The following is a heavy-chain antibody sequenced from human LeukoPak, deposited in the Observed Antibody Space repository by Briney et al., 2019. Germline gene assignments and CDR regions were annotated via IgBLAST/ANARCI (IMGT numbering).Heavy chain of an antibody. V-gene: IGHV1-18*01. CDR2: ISAYNGNT. J-gene: IGHJ6*03. CDR3: AVGDPYYYYMDV. D-gene: IGHD3-10*01. Sequence: ASVKVSCKTSGYTFTSYGISWVRQAPGQGLEWMGWISAYNGNTNYAQKLQGRVTMTTDTSTSTAYMELRSLRSDDTAVYYCAVGDPYYYYMDVWGKGTTVTVSS. CDR1: GYTFTSYG.